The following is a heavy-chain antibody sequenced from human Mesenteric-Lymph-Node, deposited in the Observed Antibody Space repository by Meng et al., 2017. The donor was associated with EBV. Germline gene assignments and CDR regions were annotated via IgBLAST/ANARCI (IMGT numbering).Heavy chain of an antibody. CDR3: ARVYLVGPLRSSDY. CDR2: ISGYNGNT. CDR1: GYIFSDYD. D-gene: IGHD1-26*01. J-gene: IGHJ4*02. Sequence: QVRLVLAEAESTQPGAFAQASCQAYGYIFSDYDNTCGSRDPGEGVEWMGRISGYNGNTNYEQKFQGRVSMTKDTSTTPAYLDLSSLTSDDTAVYYCARVYLVGPLRSSDYWGQGTLVTVSS. V-gene: IGHV1-18*01.